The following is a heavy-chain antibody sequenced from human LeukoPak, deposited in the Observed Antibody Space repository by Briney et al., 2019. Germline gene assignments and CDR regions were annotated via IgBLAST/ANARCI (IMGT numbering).Heavy chain of an antibody. CDR3: AREYRSH. CDR1: GFTFSSYW. Sequence: GGSQRLSCEASGFTFSSYWMSWVRQAPGKGLEWVANIKQDGSEKYYVDSVKGRFTISRDNAKNSLYLQMNSLRAEDTAVYYCAREYRSHWGQGTLVTVSS. J-gene: IGHJ4*02. V-gene: IGHV3-7*03. CDR2: IKQDGSEK. D-gene: IGHD3-16*02.